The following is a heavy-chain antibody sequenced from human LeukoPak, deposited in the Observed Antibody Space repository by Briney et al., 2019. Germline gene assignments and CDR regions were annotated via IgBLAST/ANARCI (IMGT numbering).Heavy chain of an antibody. CDR1: GGSISSSNW. Sequence: TTSGTLSLTCAVSGGSISSSNWWSWVRQPPGKGLEWIGEINRSGSTNYNPSLKSRATISVDTSKNQFSLKLSSVTAADTAVYYCARVVTASYYYYYMDVWGKGTTVTVSS. CDR2: INRSGST. D-gene: IGHD2-21*02. V-gene: IGHV4-4*02. CDR3: ARVVTASYYYYYMDV. J-gene: IGHJ6*03.